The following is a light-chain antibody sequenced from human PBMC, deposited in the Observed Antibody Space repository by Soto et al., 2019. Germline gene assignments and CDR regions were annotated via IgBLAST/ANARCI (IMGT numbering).Light chain of an antibody. Sequence: EIVLTQSPGTLSLSPGERATLSCRASQSVSSNYLAWYQQKPGQAPRLLIYGASSRATGIPDRFSGSGSGTDFTLTIRRLEPEDFAVYYCQQYGSSYPWPFGQGTKV. CDR2: GAS. CDR3: QQYGSSYPWP. CDR1: QSVSSNY. V-gene: IGKV3-20*01. J-gene: IGKJ1*01.